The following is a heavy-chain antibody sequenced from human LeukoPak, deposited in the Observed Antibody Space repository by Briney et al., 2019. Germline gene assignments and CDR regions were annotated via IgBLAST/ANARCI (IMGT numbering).Heavy chain of an antibody. CDR2: IFGNGDTT. V-gene: IGHV3-23*01. CDR3: VRPHVWFGEENNWFDP. Sequence: HAGGSLRLSCAASGFSFSSYAMNWVRQAPGKGLEWVSIIFGNGDTTYYADSVKGRFTVSRDNSKDTLYLQMNSLRVEDTAVYFCVRPHVWFGEENNWFDPWGQGTLVTVSS. D-gene: IGHD3-10*01. J-gene: IGHJ5*02. CDR1: GFSFSSYA.